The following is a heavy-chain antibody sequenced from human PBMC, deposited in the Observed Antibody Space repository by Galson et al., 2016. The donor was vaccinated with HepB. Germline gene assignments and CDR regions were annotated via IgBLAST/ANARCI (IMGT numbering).Heavy chain of an antibody. J-gene: IGHJ4*02. V-gene: IGHV3-7*01. CDR2: INNDGVEK. CDR3: ARGRYGSGTYYNVYFDS. CDR1: GYTFRNYW. D-gene: IGHD3-10*01. Sequence: SLRLSCATSGYTFRNYWISWVRQAPGKGLEWVANINNDGVEKNYAGSVKGRFTISRDNAKNSLYLQMDSLRADDTAVYYCARGRYGSGTYYNVYFDSWGQGTLVTVSS.